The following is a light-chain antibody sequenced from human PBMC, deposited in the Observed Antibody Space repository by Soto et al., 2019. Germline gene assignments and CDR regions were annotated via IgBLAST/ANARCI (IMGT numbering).Light chain of an antibody. V-gene: IGKV3-20*01. Sequence: EVVLTQSPGTVSLSPGERATLSCRASQSVTSNYLAWYQQKPGQAPRLLIYAASSRATGIPDRFSGSGSGTDFTLIISRLEPEDFAVYYCHQYGSSITWTFGQGTQVEIK. CDR2: AAS. CDR3: HQYGSSITWT. J-gene: IGKJ1*01. CDR1: QSVTSNY.